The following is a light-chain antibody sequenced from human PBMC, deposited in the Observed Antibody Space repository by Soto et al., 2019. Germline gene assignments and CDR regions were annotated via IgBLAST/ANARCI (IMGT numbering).Light chain of an antibody. Sequence: DIQMTQSPSSGSSYVGDRVTITVRASQGISSWLAWYQQKPGKAPKLLIYDALNLESGVPSRFSGSGYGTEFTLTIRSLQPDDFATYCCQHYGGMWTFGQGTKVDIK. V-gene: IGKV1-5*01. CDR3: QHYGGMWT. J-gene: IGKJ1*01. CDR1: QGISSW. CDR2: DAL.